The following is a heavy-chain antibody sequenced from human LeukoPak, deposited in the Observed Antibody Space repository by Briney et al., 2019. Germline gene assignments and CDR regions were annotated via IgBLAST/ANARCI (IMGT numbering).Heavy chain of an antibody. J-gene: IGHJ4*02. CDR3: ARHLSGVTGYTYGRGIDY. D-gene: IGHD5-18*01. V-gene: IGHV3-20*04. CDR2: VNWNGGST. Sequence: GGSLRLSCAASGFTFDDYGLSWVRQAPGKGLEWVSGVNWNGGSTGYADSVKGRFTISRDNAKNSLYLQMNSLRAEDTAVYYCARHLSGVTGYTYGRGIDYWGQGTLVTVSS. CDR1: GFTFDDYG.